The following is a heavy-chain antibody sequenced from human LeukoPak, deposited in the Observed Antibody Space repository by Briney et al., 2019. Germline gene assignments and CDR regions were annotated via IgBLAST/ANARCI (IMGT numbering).Heavy chain of an antibody. CDR2: IRSDGSNK. J-gene: IGHJ4*02. D-gene: IGHD7-27*01. CDR1: GFSFSSYG. V-gene: IGHV3-30*02. CDR3: AKGQLTGDLFDY. Sequence: GGSLRLSCAGSGFSFSSYGMHWVRQAPGKGLEWMAFIRSDGSNKYYADSVKGRFTISRDNSKNTLYLQMNSLRAEDTAVYYCAKGQLTGDLFDYWGQGTLVTVSS.